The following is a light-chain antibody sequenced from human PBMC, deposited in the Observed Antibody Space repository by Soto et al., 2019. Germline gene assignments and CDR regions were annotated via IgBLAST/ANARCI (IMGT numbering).Light chain of an antibody. Sequence: DILMTQSPSSVSASVGDRVSISCRARQDISSWLAWYQHKPGKAPSLLIYAASSLQSGVPSRFRGSGSGPDFALTIAGLESEDFATYYRLQAKSSPLTFGGGTKVEIK. J-gene: IGKJ4*01. CDR3: LQAKSSPLT. CDR1: QDISSW. V-gene: IGKV1D-12*01. CDR2: AAS.